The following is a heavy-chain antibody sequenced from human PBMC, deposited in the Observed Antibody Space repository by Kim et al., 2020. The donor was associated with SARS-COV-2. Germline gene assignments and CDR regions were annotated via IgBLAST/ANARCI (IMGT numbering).Heavy chain of an antibody. J-gene: IGHJ6*02. D-gene: IGHD6-19*01. CDR2: ISYDGSNK. CDR3: ARDHIAVAGNWVLAKNYGMDV. CDR1: GFTFSSYA. Sequence: GGSLRLSCAASGFTFSSYAMHWVRQAPGKGLEWVAVISYDGSNKYYADSVKGRFTISRDNSKNTLYLQMNSLRAEDTAVYYCARDHIAVAGNWVLAKNYGMDVWGQGTTVTVSS. V-gene: IGHV3-30-3*01.